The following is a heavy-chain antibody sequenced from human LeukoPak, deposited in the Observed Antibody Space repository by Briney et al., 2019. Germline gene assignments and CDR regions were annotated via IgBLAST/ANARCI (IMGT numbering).Heavy chain of an antibody. V-gene: IGHV1-69*04. CDR2: IIPILDIA. Sequence: SVKVSCTASGGTFSSYALTWVRQAPGQGLEWMGRIIPILDIANYAQTFQGRVTITADKSTSTAYIELSSLSSEDTAVYYCARDQGVIAPPPYGLDVWGQGTTVTVSS. J-gene: IGHJ6*02. CDR3: ARDQGVIAPPPYGLDV. CDR1: GGTFSSYA. D-gene: IGHD3-10*01.